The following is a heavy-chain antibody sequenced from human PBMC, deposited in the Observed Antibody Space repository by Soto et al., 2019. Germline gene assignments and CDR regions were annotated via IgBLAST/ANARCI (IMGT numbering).Heavy chain of an antibody. V-gene: IGHV1-3*01. CDR2: INAGNGNT. J-gene: IGHJ4*02. Sequence: ASVKVSCKASGYTCTTYAMHWVRQAPGQRLEWMGWINAGNGNTKYSQKFQGRVTITRDTSASTAYMELSSLRSEDTAVYYCSRAVAVPADFDFWGQGTLVTVYS. CDR3: SRAVAVPADFDF. CDR1: GYTCTTYA. D-gene: IGHD5-12*01.